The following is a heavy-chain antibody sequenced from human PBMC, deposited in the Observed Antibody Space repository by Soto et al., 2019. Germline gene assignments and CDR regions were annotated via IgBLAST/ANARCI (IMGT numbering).Heavy chain of an antibody. CDR3: ARSGGWDIVLVPAAADAFDI. CDR1: GGTFSSYA. D-gene: IGHD2-2*01. J-gene: IGHJ3*02. V-gene: IGHV1-69*12. Sequence: QVQLVQSGAEVKKPGSSVKVSCKASGGTFSSYAISWVRQAPGQGLEWMGGIIPIFGTANYAQKFQGRVTITADESTSTAYMELSSLRSEDTAVYYCARSGGWDIVLVPAAADAFDIWGQGTMVTVSS. CDR2: IIPIFGTA.